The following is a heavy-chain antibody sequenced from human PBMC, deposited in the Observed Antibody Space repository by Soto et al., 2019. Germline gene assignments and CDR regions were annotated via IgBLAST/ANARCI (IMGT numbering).Heavy chain of an antibody. V-gene: IGHV2-5*02. J-gene: IGHJ4*02. CDR1: GFSLSTTAEG. CDR2: IYWDVDE. D-gene: IGHD2-2*01. Sequence: QITLKESGPTLVKPTQPLTLTCTFSGFSLSTTAEGVGWIRQPPGKALEWLALIYWDVDERYSPSLKSRLTITKDTSKNQVVLTMTNVDPVDTATYYCAHGSCSSADCYPNPYLDYWGQGILVTVSS. CDR3: AHGSCSSADCYPNPYLDY.